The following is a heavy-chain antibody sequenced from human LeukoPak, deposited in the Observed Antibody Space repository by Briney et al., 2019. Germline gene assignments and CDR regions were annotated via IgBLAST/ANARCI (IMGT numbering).Heavy chain of an antibody. CDR1: LGXPSSYY. J-gene: IGHJ4*02. CDR3: ARVRYCDVLTGYYGDGYFDY. CDR2: IYYTRSI. D-gene: IGHD3-9*01. V-gene: IGHV4-59*01. Sequence: SETLSPTRTVSLGXPSSYYCSWIRQPPAKGVGWIGYIYYTRSIRYNPSLKSRVTISVDTSKYQCSQKLSSVTAADTAVYYCARVRYCDVLTGYYGDGYFDYWGQGKLVTVSS.